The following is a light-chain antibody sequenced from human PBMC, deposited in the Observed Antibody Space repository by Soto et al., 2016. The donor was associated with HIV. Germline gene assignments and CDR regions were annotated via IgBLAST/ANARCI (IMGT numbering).Light chain of an antibody. Sequence: DIQMTQSPSSLSAYIGDRVTITCRASQMINSYLNWYQQKPGKAPKLLIYAASSLHVGVPSRFTGSGSGTDFSLTITNLQPEDFATYYCHQSYTLPITFGQGTRLEMK. CDR3: HQSYTLPIT. J-gene: IGKJ5*01. V-gene: IGKV1-39*01. CDR2: AAS. CDR1: QMINSY.